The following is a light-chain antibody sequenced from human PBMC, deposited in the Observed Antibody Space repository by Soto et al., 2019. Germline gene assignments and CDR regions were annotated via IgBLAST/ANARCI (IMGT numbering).Light chain of an antibody. CDR1: QGISSW. J-gene: IGKJ5*01. Sequence: DILMTQSPSTLSASVGDRVTITCQASQGISSWLAWYQQKPGKAPKLLIYKASSLESGVPSRFSGSGSGTEFTLTISSLQPDDFATYYCQQYNSYSTFGQGTRLEI. CDR3: QQYNSYST. V-gene: IGKV1-5*03. CDR2: KAS.